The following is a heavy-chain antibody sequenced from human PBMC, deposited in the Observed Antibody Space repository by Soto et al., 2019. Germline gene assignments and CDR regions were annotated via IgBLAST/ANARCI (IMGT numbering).Heavy chain of an antibody. CDR1: GGSISSGGYY. CDR3: ARGPPIVVVPAAIVASDNWFDP. V-gene: IGHV4-31*03. CDR2: IYYSGST. J-gene: IGHJ5*02. D-gene: IGHD2-2*01. Sequence: SETLSLTCTVSGGSISSGGYYWSWIRQHPGKGLEWIGYIYYSGSTYYNPSLKSRVTISVDTSKNQFSLKLSSVTAADTAVYYCARGPPIVVVPAAIVASDNWFDPWGQGTLVTVSS.